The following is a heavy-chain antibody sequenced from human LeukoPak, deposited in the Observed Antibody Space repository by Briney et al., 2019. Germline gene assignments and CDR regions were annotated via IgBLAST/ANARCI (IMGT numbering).Heavy chain of an antibody. D-gene: IGHD6-13*01. CDR2: IRSKSNSYAT. Sequence: GGSLKLSCAASGFTFSGSAMHWVRQASGKGLEWVGRIRSKSNSYATAYAASVKGRFTISRDDSKNTAYLQMNSLKIEDTAVYYCTTHSSSWSADYFDYWGQGTLVTVPS. CDR3: TTHSSSWSADYFDY. J-gene: IGHJ4*02. CDR1: GFTFSGSA. V-gene: IGHV3-73*01.